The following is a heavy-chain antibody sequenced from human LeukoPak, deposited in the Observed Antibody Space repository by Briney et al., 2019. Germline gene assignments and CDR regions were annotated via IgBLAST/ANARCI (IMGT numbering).Heavy chain of an antibody. V-gene: IGHV3-23*01. CDR3: TKGTIWLPFDY. Sequence: GRSLRLSCAASGFTFSNYAMSWARQAPGKGLEWVSAISGSGGSTYYADSVKGRFTISRDNSKNTLYLQMNSLRAEDTAVYYCTKGTIWLPFDYWGQGTLVTVSS. CDR2: ISGSGGST. CDR1: GFTFSNYA. J-gene: IGHJ4*02. D-gene: IGHD5-18*01.